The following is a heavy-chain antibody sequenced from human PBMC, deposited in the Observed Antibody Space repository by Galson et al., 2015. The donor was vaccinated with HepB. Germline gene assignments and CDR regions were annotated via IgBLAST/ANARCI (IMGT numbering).Heavy chain of an antibody. J-gene: IGHJ6*02. CDR2: IYSGGST. Sequence: SLRLSCAASGFTVSSNYMSWVRQAPGTGLEWVSVIYSGGSTYYADSVKGRFTISRDNSKNTLYLQMNSLRAEDTAVYYCARDLRDTAMGKRPVWGQGTTVTVSS. CDR1: GFTVSSNY. V-gene: IGHV3-66*01. CDR3: ARDLRDTAMGKRPV. D-gene: IGHD5-18*01.